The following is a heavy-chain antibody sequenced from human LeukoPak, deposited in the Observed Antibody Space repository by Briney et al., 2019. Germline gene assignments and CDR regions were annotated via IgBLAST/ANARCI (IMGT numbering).Heavy chain of an antibody. CDR3: AKDRIVLVTATFDY. D-gene: IGHD2-21*02. V-gene: IGHV3-30*02. J-gene: IGHJ4*02. CDR1: GFTFSLYG. Sequence: GGSLRLSCAASGFTFSLYGIHWVRQAPGKGLEWVAFIQNDGSNKYYADSVKGRFTISRDNSRNTLYLQMNSLRPDDTAMYYCAKDRIVLVTATFDYWGQGTLVTVSS. CDR2: IQNDGSNK.